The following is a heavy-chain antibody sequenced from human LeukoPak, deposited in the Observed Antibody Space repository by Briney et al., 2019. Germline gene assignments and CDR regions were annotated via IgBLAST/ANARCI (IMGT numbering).Heavy chain of an antibody. CDR1: GGTFSIYA. Sequence: GASVTVSFKASGGTFSIYAISWVRQAPGQGLEWMGGIIPIFGTANYAQKFQGRVTITTDESTSTAYMELSSLRSEDTAVYYCARGSRGYGSNWFDPWGQGTLVTVSS. CDR3: ARGSRGYGSNWFDP. V-gene: IGHV1-69*05. CDR2: IIPIFGTA. J-gene: IGHJ5*02. D-gene: IGHD5-12*01.